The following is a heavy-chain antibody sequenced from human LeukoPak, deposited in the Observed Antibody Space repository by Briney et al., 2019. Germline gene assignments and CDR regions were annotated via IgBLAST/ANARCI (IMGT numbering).Heavy chain of an antibody. D-gene: IGHD6-13*01. Sequence: GGSLRLSCAASGLTFSSYSMNWVRQAPGKGLEWVSVIYSGGSTYYADSVKGRFTISRDNSKNTLYLQMNSLRAEDTAVYYCARDLTNSWYDYWGQGTLVTVSS. J-gene: IGHJ4*02. CDR3: ARDLTNSWYDY. V-gene: IGHV3-66*01. CDR2: IYSGGST. CDR1: GLTFSSYS.